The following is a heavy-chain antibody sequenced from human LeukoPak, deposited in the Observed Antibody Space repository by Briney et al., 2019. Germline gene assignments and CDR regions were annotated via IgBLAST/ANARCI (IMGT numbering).Heavy chain of an antibody. D-gene: IGHD6-19*01. V-gene: IGHV4-4*07. Sequence: SETLSLTRTVSGGSISNYHWSWIRQPAGKGLEWIGQIHTSGSTNYNPPLKSRVTVSIDTPENQLSLTIRSVTAADTAIYYCARRHISSGWSFDYWGQGTLVTVSS. CDR3: ARRHISSGWSFDY. CDR1: GGSISNYH. CDR2: IHTSGST. J-gene: IGHJ4*02.